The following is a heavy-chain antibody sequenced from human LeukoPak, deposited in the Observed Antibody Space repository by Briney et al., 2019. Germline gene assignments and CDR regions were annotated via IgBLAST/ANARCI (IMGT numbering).Heavy chain of an antibody. CDR3: ACTGRGSYDSIDY. CDR1: GFTFSSKG. D-gene: IGHD3-22*01. V-gene: IGHV3-33*01. CDR2: IWYDGSNK. J-gene: IGHJ4*02. Sequence: PGRSLRLSCAASGFTFSSKGMHWVRQAAGKGLEWVGLIWYDGSNKFYADSVKGRFTISRDNSKTTLSLHMNSLRPEATAVYYCACTGRGSYDSIDYWGQGTLVTVSS.